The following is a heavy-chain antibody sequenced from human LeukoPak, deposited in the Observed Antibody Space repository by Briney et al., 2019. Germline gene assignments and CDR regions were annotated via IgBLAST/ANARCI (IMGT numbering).Heavy chain of an antibody. CDR1: GFTFSSYW. Sequence: GGSLRLSCAASGFTFSSYWMSWVRQAPGKGLEWVANIKQDGSEKYYVDSVKGRFTISRDNAKNSLYLQMNSLRAEDTAVYYCARDKIVGDSYFDYWGQGILVTVSS. V-gene: IGHV3-7*01. D-gene: IGHD1-26*01. J-gene: IGHJ4*02. CDR2: IKQDGSEK. CDR3: ARDKIVGDSYFDY.